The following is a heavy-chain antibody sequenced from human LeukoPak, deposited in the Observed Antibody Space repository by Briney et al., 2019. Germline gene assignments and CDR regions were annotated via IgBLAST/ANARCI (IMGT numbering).Heavy chain of an antibody. Sequence: GGSLRLSCATSGFTFSSYSMNWFRQAPGKGLEWVSAISPSSDSKSYADSVRGRFTISRDNAKDSLFLQMDSLRAEDTAVYFCARESKRGCGTSSCPRDYWGQGTLVTVSS. CDR3: ARESKRGCGTSSCPRDY. V-gene: IGHV3-21*01. J-gene: IGHJ4*02. CDR1: GFTFSSYS. D-gene: IGHD6-19*01. CDR2: ISPSSDSK.